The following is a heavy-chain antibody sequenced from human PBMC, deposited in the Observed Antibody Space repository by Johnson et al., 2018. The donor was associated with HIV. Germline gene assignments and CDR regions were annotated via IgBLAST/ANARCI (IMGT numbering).Heavy chain of an antibody. CDR2: VSAGGDNT. D-gene: IGHD3-10*01. V-gene: IGHV3-23*04. Sequence: VQLVESGGGLVQPGGSLRLSCAASGFTFSSYAMDWVRQTPGKGLAWVSAVSAGGDNTYYAASAEGRFTSARDNYKNTLYLQMNILRAEDTAVYYCARSMRGAFDVWGQGTMVTVSS. J-gene: IGHJ3*01. CDR1: GFTFSSYA. CDR3: ARSMRGAFDV.